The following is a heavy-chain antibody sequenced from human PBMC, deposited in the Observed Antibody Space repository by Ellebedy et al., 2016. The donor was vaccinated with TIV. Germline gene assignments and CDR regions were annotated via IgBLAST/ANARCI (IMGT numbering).Heavy chain of an antibody. J-gene: IGHJ4*02. Sequence: SETLSLTXTVSGGSISSGGYYWSWIRQHPGKGLEWIGYIYYSGSTYYNPSLKSRVTISVDTSKNQFSLKLSSVTAADTAVYYCARGYVDTAMPFDYWGQGTLVTVSS. D-gene: IGHD5-18*01. CDR3: ARGYVDTAMPFDY. V-gene: IGHV4-31*03. CDR1: GGSISSGGYY. CDR2: IYYSGST.